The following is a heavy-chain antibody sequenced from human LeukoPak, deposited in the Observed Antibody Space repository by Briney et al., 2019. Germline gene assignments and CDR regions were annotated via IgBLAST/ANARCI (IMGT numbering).Heavy chain of an antibody. CDR1: GYTFTSYG. D-gene: IGHD3-10*01. J-gene: IGHJ4*02. CDR2: ISAYNGNT. V-gene: IGHV1-18*01. CDR3: ARDPDHMVRGVNDRPNDY. Sequence: GASVKVSCKASGYTFTSYGISWVRHAPGQGLEWMGWISAYNGNTNYAQKLQGRVTMTTDTSTSTAYMELRSLRSDDTAVYYCARDPDHMVRGVNDRPNDYWGQGTLVTVSS.